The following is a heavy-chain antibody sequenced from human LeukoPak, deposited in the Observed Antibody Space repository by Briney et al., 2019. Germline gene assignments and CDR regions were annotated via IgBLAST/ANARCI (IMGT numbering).Heavy chain of an antibody. D-gene: IGHD6-6*01. V-gene: IGHV1-69*02. CDR3: ARSEMSRAARRYYFDY. J-gene: IGHJ4*02. CDR2: IIPILGIA. CDR1: GGTLSSYT. Sequence: SVKVSCKDSGGTLSSYTISWVPQAPGQGLEWVGRIIPILGIAKYAQTLQGTVTLTADKSTSTAYMELSSLRAEDTAVYYGARSEMSRAARRYYFDYWGQGTLVTVSS.